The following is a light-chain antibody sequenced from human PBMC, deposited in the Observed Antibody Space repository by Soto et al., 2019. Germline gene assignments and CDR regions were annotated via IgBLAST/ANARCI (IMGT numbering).Light chain of an antibody. CDR2: SAS. Sequence: MHSTQSPSSLSASVRDKVTITFRASQDIASWLAWYQLKAGKAPKLLIYSASSLQSGVPSRFSGSVSGTDFTLTISSLQPEDFATYVCQQDGSFPLTFGQGTRLEIK. J-gene: IGKJ5*01. V-gene: IGKV1-12*01. CDR3: QQDGSFPLT. CDR1: QDIASW.